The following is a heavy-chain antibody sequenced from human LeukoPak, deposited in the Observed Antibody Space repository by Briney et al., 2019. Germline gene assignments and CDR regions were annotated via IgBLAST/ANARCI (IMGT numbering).Heavy chain of an antibody. V-gene: IGHV4-34*01. CDR3: ARQDGKPRSYPYYFDY. CDR2: INHSGST. D-gene: IGHD1-26*01. J-gene: IGHJ4*02. CDR1: GGSFSGYY. Sequence: NPSETLSLTCAVYGGSFSGYYWSWIRQPPGKGLEWIGEINHSGSTNYNPSLKSRVTISVDTSKNQFSLKLSSVTAADTAVYYCARQDGKPRSYPYYFDYWGQGTLVTVSS.